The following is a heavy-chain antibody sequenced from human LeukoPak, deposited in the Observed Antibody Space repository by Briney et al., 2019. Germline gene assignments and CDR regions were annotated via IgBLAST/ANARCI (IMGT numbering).Heavy chain of an antibody. Sequence: GGSLRLSCLTSGFTFSTNAMSWVRQAPGKGLEWISGISGSGASTYYADSVTGRFTISRDNSRNTLYLQMNSLRGDDTAVYYRAKDVGKWESLHFFDYWGQGTLVTVSS. CDR1: GFTFSTNA. D-gene: IGHD1-26*01. V-gene: IGHV3-23*01. CDR2: ISGSGAST. J-gene: IGHJ4*02. CDR3: AKDVGKWESLHFFDY.